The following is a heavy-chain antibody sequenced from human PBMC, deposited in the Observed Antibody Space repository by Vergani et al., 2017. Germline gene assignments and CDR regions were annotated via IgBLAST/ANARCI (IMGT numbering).Heavy chain of an antibody. D-gene: IGHD6-13*01. CDR1: GVSISSGDYY. V-gene: IGHV4-30-4*01. CDR2: IYYSGST. J-gene: IGHJ6*03. Sequence: QVQLQESGPGLVKPSQTLSLTCSVSGVSISSGDYYWSWIRQPPGKGLEWIGYIYYSGSTYYNPSLKSRVTISVDTSKNQFSLQLTSVTAADTAVYYCARHKEQLVPGNYYYYYYMDVGGKGTTVTVSS. CDR3: ARHKEQLVPGNYYYYYYMDV.